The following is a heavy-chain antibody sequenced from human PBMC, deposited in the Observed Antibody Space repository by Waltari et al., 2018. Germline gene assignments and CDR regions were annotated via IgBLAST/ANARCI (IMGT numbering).Heavy chain of an antibody. J-gene: IGHJ4*02. CDR1: GITFTNYA. V-gene: IGHV3-23*01. CDR2: ISVSDGT. D-gene: IGHD1-20*01. CDR3: ATPFYNWDDPLHS. Sequence: GGDLVQPGGSLRLSCAASGITFTNYAINWVRLAPGTGLGWVSAISVSDGTYYADSVKGRFTISRDTSKNTVYLQMNGLRAEDTAVYYCATPFYNWDDPLHSWGQGTLVTVSS.